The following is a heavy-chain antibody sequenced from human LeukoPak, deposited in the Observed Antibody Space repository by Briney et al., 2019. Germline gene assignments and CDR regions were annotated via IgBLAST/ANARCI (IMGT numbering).Heavy chain of an antibody. J-gene: IGHJ4*02. CDR3: VSFYETY. CDR2: ISYDGSNK. Sequence: GGSLRLSSAASGFTFSSYAMHWVRQAPGKGLEWVAVISYDGSNKYYADSVKGRFTISRDNSKNTLYLQMNSLRAEDTAVYYCVSFYETYWGRGTLVTVSS. D-gene: IGHD2-2*01. V-gene: IGHV3-30-3*01. CDR1: GFTFSSYA.